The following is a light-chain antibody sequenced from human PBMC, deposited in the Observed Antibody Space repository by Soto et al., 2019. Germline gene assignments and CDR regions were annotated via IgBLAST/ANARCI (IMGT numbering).Light chain of an antibody. CDR2: DAS. CDR1: ESVSGRY. Sequence: EMVLTQSPGTLSLSPGERATFSCRASESVSGRYLAWYQQKPGQAPRLLIYDASTRATAIPDRFTGSGSGTDFTLTISRLEPEDFAVYSCQEYGRSPPYTFGQGTKLEIK. J-gene: IGKJ2*01. V-gene: IGKV3-20*01. CDR3: QEYGRSPPYT.